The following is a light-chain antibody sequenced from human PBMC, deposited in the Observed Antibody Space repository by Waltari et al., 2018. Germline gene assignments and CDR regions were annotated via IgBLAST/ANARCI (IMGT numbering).Light chain of an antibody. CDR3: LHSYNGGRSV. CDR1: TGTVTSGHY. Sequence: QAVVTQEPSLTVSPGGTVTLTCGSTTGTVTSGHYPYWFQQKPGPAPRTLIFHTSYRHAWKPLRFSCTLLGGKAALTLSGAQAEDVADYYFLHSYNGGRSVFGGGTMLTVL. J-gene: IGLJ3*02. CDR2: HTS. V-gene: IGLV7-46*01.